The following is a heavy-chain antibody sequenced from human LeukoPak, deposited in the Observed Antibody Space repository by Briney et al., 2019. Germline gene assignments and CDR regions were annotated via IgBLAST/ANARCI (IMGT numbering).Heavy chain of an antibody. CDR3: ARDGVVVPAATDGFDP. D-gene: IGHD2-2*01. J-gene: IGHJ5*02. CDR2: ISAYNGNT. V-gene: IGHV1-18*01. CDR1: GYTFTSHA. Sequence: ASVKVSCKASGYTFTSHAISWVRQAPGQGLEWMGWISAYNGNTNYTQKLQGRVTMTTDTSTSTAYMELRSLRSDDTAVYYCARDGVVVPAATDGFDPWGQGTLVTVSS.